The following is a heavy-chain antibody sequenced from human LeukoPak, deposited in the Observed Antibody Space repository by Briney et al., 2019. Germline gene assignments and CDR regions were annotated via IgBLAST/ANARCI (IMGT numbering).Heavy chain of an antibody. J-gene: IGHJ5*02. D-gene: IGHD3-22*01. V-gene: IGHV3-23*01. Sequence: PGGSLRLSCAASGFTFSSYAMSWVRQAPGKGLEWVSAISGSGGSTYYADSAKGRFTISRDNSKNTLYLQMNGLRAEDTAVYYCASPQVVVVTPDDWFDPWGQGTLVTVSS. CDR3: ASPQVVVVTPDDWFDP. CDR1: GFTFSSYA. CDR2: ISGSGGST.